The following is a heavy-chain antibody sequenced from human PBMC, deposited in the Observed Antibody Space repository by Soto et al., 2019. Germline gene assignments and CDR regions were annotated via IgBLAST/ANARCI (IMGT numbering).Heavy chain of an antibody. J-gene: IGHJ5*02. V-gene: IGHV1-46*01. CDR2: INPSGGST. CDR1: GYPFTSYY. CDR3: ARSGSSGPPFDP. D-gene: IGHD3-22*01. Sequence: SVKVSCKASGYPFTSYYMHWVRQAPGQGLEWMGIINPSGGSTSYAQKFQGRVTMTRDTSTSTVYMELSSLRSEDTAVYYCARSGSSGPPFDPWGQGTLVTVSS.